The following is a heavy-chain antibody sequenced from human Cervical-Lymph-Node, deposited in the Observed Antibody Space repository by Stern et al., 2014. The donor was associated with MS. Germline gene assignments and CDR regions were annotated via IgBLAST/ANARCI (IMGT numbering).Heavy chain of an antibody. J-gene: IGHJ2*01. CDR1: GGSVSSGGYF. Sequence: DQLEESGPGLVKPLQTLSLTCTVSGGSVSSGGYFWNWIRQHPGKGLEWIGHVYYSGSIAYNPSLKSRVTISVDTSKNQFSLRLRSVTAADTAVYYCARNPALWYFDLWGRGTLAAVPS. CDR2: VYYSGSI. V-gene: IGHV4-31*03. CDR3: ARNPALWYFDL. D-gene: IGHD3-3*02.